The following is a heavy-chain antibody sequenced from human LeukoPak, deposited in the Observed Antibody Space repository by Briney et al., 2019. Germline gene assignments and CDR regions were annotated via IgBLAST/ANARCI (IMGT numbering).Heavy chain of an antibody. CDR2: IYYSGRT. D-gene: IGHD6-19*01. Sequence: SETLSLTCAVYGGSFSGYYWSWIRQPPGKRLECIGSIYYSGRTYSDPSLKSRVTISVDTSKNQFSLKLSSVTAADTAVYYCARILYSSNIDYWGQGTLVTVSS. J-gene: IGHJ4*02. CDR1: GGSFSGYY. CDR3: ARILYSSNIDY. V-gene: IGHV4-34*01.